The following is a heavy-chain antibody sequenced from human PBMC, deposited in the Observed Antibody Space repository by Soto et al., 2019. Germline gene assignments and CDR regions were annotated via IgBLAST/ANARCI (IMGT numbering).Heavy chain of an antibody. V-gene: IGHV1-18*01. D-gene: IGHD3-22*01. J-gene: IGHJ6*02. CDR3: AREGTTIRNYDHYYYGMDV. Sequence: QVQLVQSGAEVKKPGALVNVSCKASDYTFTSYGISWVRQAPGQGLEWMGGISAFTGNTEYAKKVQARVNMTTDTSTSTAYMGLRSLRSDDTAVYYCAREGTTIRNYDHYYYGMDVWGQGTTVTVSS. CDR2: ISAFTGNT. CDR1: DYTFTSYG.